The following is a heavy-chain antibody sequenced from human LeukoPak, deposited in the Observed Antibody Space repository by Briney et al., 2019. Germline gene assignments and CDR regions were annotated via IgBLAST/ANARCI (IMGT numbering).Heavy chain of an antibody. Sequence: PGGSLRLSCAASGFTFSSYAMSWVRQAPGKGLEWVSAISGSGGSTYYADSMKGRFAISRDNSKNTLYLQMNSLRAEDTAVYYCAKPGASSGSYSFNYWGQGTLVTVSS. V-gene: IGHV3-23*01. CDR2: ISGSGGST. D-gene: IGHD1-26*01. J-gene: IGHJ4*02. CDR1: GFTFSSYA. CDR3: AKPGASSGSYSFNY.